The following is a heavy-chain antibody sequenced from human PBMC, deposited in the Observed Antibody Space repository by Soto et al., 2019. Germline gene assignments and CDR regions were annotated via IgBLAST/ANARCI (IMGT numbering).Heavy chain of an antibody. CDR2: IIPIFGTA. Sequence: SVKVSCKTSGGTFSSYAISWVRQAPGQGLEWMGGIIPIFGTANYAQKFQGRVTITADESTSTAYMELSSLRSEDTAVYYCATKPKYCSSTSCLATDYYYYGMDVWGQGTTVTVSS. CDR3: ATKPKYCSSTSCLATDYYYYGMDV. J-gene: IGHJ6*02. V-gene: IGHV1-69*13. CDR1: GGTFSSYA. D-gene: IGHD2-2*01.